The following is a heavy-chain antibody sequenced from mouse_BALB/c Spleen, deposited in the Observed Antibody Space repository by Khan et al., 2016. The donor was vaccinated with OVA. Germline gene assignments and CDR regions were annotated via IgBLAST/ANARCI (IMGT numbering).Heavy chain of an antibody. V-gene: IGHV5-9-3*01. CDR1: GFTFSSYA. J-gene: IGHJ4*01. CDR2: ISSGGHYT. D-gene: IGHD2-2*01. CDR3: ARRLVDYYAMDY. Sequence: EVELVESGGGLVKPGGSLKLSCSASGFTFSSYAMSWVRQTPEKRLELVATISSGGHYTFYPDSVKGRFTISSDNARNTLYRQMSSLRSEDTAMYYCARRLVDYYAMDYWGQGTSVTVSS.